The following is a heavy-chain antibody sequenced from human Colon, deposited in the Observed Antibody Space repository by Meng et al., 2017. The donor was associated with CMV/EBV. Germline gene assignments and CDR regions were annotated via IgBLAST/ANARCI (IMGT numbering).Heavy chain of an antibody. Sequence: GGSLRLSCVGSGFTFDDHVMHWVRQVPGKGLEWVSGISWNSDTIGYVDSVKGRFTISRDNAQNSLSLELNSLRPEDTGLYYCAKDRSISQLFYDFDSWGQGTLVTVSS. CDR2: ISWNSDTI. V-gene: IGHV3-9*01. D-gene: IGHD2/OR15-2a*01. CDR1: GFTFDDHV. J-gene: IGHJ4*02. CDR3: AKDRSISQLFYDFDS.